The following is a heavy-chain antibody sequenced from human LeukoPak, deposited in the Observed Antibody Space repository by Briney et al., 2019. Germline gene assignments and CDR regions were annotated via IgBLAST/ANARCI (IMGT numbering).Heavy chain of an antibody. D-gene: IGHD3-16*01. CDR3: AKARGVSYYYYYMDV. V-gene: IGHV3-23*01. CDR1: GLTFSSYA. Sequence: GGSLRLSCAASGLTFSSYAMSWVRQAPGKGLEWVSISGSGGSTYYADSVKGRFTISRDNSKNTLYLQMNSLRAEDTAVYYCAKARGVSYYYYYMDVWGKGTTVTVSS. J-gene: IGHJ6*03. CDR2: ISGSGGST.